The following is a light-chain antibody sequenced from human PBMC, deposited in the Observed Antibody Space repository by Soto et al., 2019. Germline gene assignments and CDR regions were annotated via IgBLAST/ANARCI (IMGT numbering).Light chain of an antibody. J-gene: IGKJ5*01. CDR2: GAS. CDR1: QSLGSD. Sequence: EIVMTQSPGTLSLSPGAPAPLSCRASQSLGSDLAWYQQKPGQAPRLLIFGASARPTGIPARISGSGSGTDFTLTISRLEPEDFALYYCQQRNTWPPITFGQGTRLEIK. CDR3: QQRNTWPPIT. V-gene: IGKV3-15*01.